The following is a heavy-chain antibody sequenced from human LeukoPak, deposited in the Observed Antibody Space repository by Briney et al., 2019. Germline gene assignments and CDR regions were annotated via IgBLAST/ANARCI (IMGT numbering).Heavy chain of an antibody. CDR2: INHSGST. CDR3: ARRYSSSWYVGSWFDP. J-gene: IGHJ5*02. V-gene: IGHV4-34*01. D-gene: IGHD6-13*01. CDR1: GGSFSGYY. Sequence: PSETLSLTCAVYGGSFSGYYWNWIRQPPGKGLEWIGEINHSGSTNYNPSLKSRVTISVDTSKNQFSLKLSSVTAADTAVYYCARRYSSSWYVGSWFDPWGQGTLVTVSS.